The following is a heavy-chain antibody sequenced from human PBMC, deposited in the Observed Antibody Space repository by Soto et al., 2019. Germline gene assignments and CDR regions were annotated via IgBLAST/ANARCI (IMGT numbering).Heavy chain of an antibody. CDR2: INPATGAA. CDR1: GYPVTAYY. V-gene: IGHV1-2*02. D-gene: IGHD3-3*01. J-gene: IGHJ3*02. CDR3: ARGGGVGVAGSAAFDM. Sequence: QLHLVQSGAVVKKPGASVTVSCSASGYPVTAYYMHWVRQAPGRGLEWMGGINPATGAAKYTQTFQGRVTMPRDTSTSTVFMERRGLPSEDTAVFYCARGGGVGVAGSAAFDMWGQGTLVTVSS.